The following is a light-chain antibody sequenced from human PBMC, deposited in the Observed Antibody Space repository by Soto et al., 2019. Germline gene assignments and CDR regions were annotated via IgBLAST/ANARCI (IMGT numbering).Light chain of an antibody. CDR3: QQYDNSPST. CDR2: GAS. J-gene: IGKJ2*01. V-gene: IGKV3-20*01. Sequence: EIVLTQSPGTLSLSPGERATLSCRASQSVSGTYVAWYQQKPGQAPRLLIYGASSRATGIPDRFSGSGSGTDFTLTISRLEPEDFAVFYCQQYDNSPSTVGQGTKREIK. CDR1: QSVSGTY.